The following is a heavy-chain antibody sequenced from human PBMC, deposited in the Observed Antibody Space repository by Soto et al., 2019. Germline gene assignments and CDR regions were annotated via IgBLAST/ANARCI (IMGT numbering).Heavy chain of an antibody. V-gene: IGHV3-30-3*01. D-gene: IGHD6-19*01. CDR3: ARELKWLSPIWFDP. Sequence: GGSLRLSCAASGFAFSSYAMHWVRQAPGKGLEWVAVISYDGSNKYYADSVKGRFTISRDNSKNTLYLQMNSLRAEDAAVYYCARELKWLSPIWFDPWGQGTLVTVSS. CDR2: ISYDGSNK. J-gene: IGHJ5*02. CDR1: GFAFSSYA.